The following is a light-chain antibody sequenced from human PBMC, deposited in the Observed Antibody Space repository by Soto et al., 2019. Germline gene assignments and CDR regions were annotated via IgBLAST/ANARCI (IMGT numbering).Light chain of an antibody. CDR3: QHFRA. CDR1: QSVNSNS. V-gene: IGKV3-20*01. Sequence: VLTQTPGTLSLSPGESATLSCRPRQSVNSNSLAWYQQKPGQAPRVFIYGASSRATGSPVRLSRSGSGTDFILTISSLEPGDFVLYYCQHFRAFGQGTRLE. CDR2: GAS. J-gene: IGKJ5*01.